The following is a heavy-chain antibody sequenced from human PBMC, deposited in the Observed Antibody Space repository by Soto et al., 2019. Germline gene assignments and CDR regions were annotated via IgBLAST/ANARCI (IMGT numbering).Heavy chain of an antibody. CDR3: ARTTGEMAVYYYYGMDV. CDR2: IIPIFGTA. Sequence: QVQLVQSGAEVKKPGSSVKVSCKASGGTFSSYAISWVRQAPGQGLEWMGGIIPIFGTANYAQKFQGRVTITADESTSTAYMELRILRSEDTAVYYCARTTGEMAVYYYYGMDVWGQGTTVTVSS. CDR1: GGTFSSYA. J-gene: IGHJ6*02. D-gene: IGHD6-19*01. V-gene: IGHV1-69*12.